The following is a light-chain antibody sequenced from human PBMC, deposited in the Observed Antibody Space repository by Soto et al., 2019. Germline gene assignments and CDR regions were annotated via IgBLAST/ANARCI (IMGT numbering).Light chain of an antibody. Sequence: EIVLTQSQATLSCSPGERATLSCRSSQNVRTYLAWYQQKPGQAPRLLIYDASNRATGIQARFSGSGSGTDFTLTISSLEPDDFAVYYCQQRTNWLTFGPGTKVDIK. J-gene: IGKJ3*01. V-gene: IGKV3-11*01. CDR3: QQRTNWLT. CDR1: QNVRTY. CDR2: DAS.